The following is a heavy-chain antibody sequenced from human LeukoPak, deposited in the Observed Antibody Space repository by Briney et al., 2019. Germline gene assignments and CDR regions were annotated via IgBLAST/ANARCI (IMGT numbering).Heavy chain of an antibody. V-gene: IGHV4-59*01. D-gene: IGHD6-19*01. Sequence: SETLSLTCTVSGGSISSYYWGWIRQPPGKGLEWIGYIYYSGSTNYNPSLKGRVTISVDTSKNQFSLKLSSVTAADTALYYCAQGYSSGWYPYWGQGTLVTVSS. J-gene: IGHJ4*02. CDR2: IYYSGST. CDR1: GGSISSYY. CDR3: AQGYSSGWYPY.